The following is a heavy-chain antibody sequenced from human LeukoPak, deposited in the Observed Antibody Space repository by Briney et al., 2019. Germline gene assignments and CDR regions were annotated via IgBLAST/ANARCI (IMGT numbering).Heavy chain of an antibody. D-gene: IGHD4-23*01. CDR2: IKSKTDGGTT. J-gene: IGHJ4*02. V-gene: IGHV3-15*01. Sequence: GGSLRLSCAASGFTFSIAGMTWVRQAPGKGLEWVGRIKSKTDGGTTDYAAPVKGRFTISRDDSKNTLYLQMNRLRAEDTAVYYCAKGDYGGNLAYFDYWGQGTLVTVSS. CDR1: GFTFSIAG. CDR3: AKGDYGGNLAYFDY.